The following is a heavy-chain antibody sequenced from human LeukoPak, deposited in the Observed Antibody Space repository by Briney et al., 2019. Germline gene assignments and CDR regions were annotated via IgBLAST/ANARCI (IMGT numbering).Heavy chain of an antibody. CDR2: ITSSSSKTI. D-gene: IGHD6-19*01. Sequence: TGGSLRLSCAASGFTFSSYSMNWVRQAPGKGLEWVSYITSSSSKTIYYADSVKGRFTISRDNAKNSLSLQMNSLRAEDTAVYYCARGQKSVGRVLAGTTTYNYYYYMDVWGKGTTVTVSS. CDR3: ARGQKSVGRVLAGTTTYNYYYYMDV. V-gene: IGHV3-48*01. CDR1: GFTFSSYS. J-gene: IGHJ6*03.